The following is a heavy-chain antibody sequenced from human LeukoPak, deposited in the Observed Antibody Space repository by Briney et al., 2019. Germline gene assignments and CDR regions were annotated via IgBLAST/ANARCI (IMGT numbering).Heavy chain of an antibody. Sequence: PSETLSLTCTVSGYSISSGYYWGWIRQPPGKGLEWIGSIYHSGSTYYNPSLKSRVTISVDTSKNQFSLKLSSVTAADTAVYYCASAKTNRNDVIGFDPWGQGTLVTVSS. CDR1: GYSISSGYY. D-gene: IGHD1-1*01. V-gene: IGHV4-38-2*02. CDR2: IYHSGST. CDR3: ASAKTNRNDVIGFDP. J-gene: IGHJ5*02.